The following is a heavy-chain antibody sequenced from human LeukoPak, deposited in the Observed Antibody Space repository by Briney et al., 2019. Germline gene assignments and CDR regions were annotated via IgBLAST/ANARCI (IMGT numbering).Heavy chain of an antibody. CDR3: ARVYYRGGDFYYFDY. J-gene: IGHJ4*02. V-gene: IGHV3-21*01. CDR1: GFTFSSYS. Sequence: PGGSLRLSCAASGFTFSSYSMNWVRQAREKGLEWVSSISSSSSYIYYADSVKGRFTISRDNAKNSLYLQMNSVRAEDTAVYYCARVYYRGGDFYYFDYWGQGTLVTVSS. D-gene: IGHD2-21*02. CDR2: ISSSSSYI.